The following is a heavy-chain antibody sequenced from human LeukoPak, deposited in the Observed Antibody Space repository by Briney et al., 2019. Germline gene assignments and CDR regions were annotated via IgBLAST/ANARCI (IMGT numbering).Heavy chain of an antibody. V-gene: IGHV3-66*01. CDR2: IYSGGST. CDR3: ARGSFRIAVAGIGFGY. J-gene: IGHJ4*02. CDR1: GFTVSSNY. D-gene: IGHD6-19*01. Sequence: GGSLRLSCAASGFTVSSNYVSWVRQAPGKGLEWVSVIYSGGSTYYADSVKGRFTISRDNSKNTLYLQMNSLRAEDTAVYYCARGSFRIAVAGIGFGYWGQGTLVTVSS.